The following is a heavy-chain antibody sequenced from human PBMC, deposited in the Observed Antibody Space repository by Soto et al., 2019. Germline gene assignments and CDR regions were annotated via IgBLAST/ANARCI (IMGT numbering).Heavy chain of an antibody. Sequence: EVQLLESGGGLVQPAGSLRLSCAASGFTFSSYAMGWVRQAPGKGLEWVSAVSAGGTSAYYVASVEGRFTISRDNSKNTLYLQMNSLRVEDTARYYCADRCSGGRCSPFDNWGQGTLVTVAS. D-gene: IGHD2-15*01. CDR1: GFTFSSYA. V-gene: IGHV3-23*01. CDR2: VSAGGTSA. CDR3: ADRCSGGRCSPFDN. J-gene: IGHJ4*02.